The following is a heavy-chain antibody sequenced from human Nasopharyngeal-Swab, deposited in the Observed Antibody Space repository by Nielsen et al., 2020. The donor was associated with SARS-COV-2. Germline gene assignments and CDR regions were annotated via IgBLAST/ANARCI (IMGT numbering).Heavy chain of an antibody. CDR2: MNPNSGNT. D-gene: IGHD6-13*01. J-gene: IGHJ4*02. Sequence: ASVKVSCKASGYTFTSYDINWVRPATGQGLEWMGWMNPNSGNTGYAQKFQGRVTITADESTSTAYMELSSLRSEDTAVYYCARDLGGDSSSWTPPFDYWGQGTLVTVSS. CDR3: ARDLGGDSSSWTPPFDY. CDR1: GYTFTSYD. V-gene: IGHV1-8*03.